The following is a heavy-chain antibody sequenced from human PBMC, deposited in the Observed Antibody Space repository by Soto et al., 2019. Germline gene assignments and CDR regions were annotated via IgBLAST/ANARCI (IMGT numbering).Heavy chain of an antibody. J-gene: IGHJ4*02. CDR3: AKVCCSNAICYYFDH. CDR1: GFTFSSYA. V-gene: IGHV3-30*18. CDR2: ISYDRSNK. D-gene: IGHD2-2*01. Sequence: GGSLRLSCAASGFTFSSYAMHWVRQAPGKGLEWVAVISYDRSNKYYGDSVKGRFTISRDNSKNTLYLQMTSLRAEDTAVYYCAKVCCSNAICYYFDHCGQGTLVTVSS.